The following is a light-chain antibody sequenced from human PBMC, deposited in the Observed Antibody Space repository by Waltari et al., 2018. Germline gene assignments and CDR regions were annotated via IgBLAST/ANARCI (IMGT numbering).Light chain of an antibody. V-gene: IGLV1-47*01. CDR2: RNN. CDR3: AAWDDSLSGVV. J-gene: IGLJ2*01. Sequence: QSVLTQPPSASGTPGQRVTISCSGSSSNIGRNYVYWYPQLPGTRTKLPLYRNNQRPSGVPDRFSGSKSGTSASLAISGLRSKDEADYYCAAWDDSLSGVVFGGGTKLTVL. CDR1: SSNIGRNY.